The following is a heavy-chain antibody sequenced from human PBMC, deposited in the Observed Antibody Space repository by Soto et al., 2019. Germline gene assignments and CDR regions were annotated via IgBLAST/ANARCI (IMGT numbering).Heavy chain of an antibody. CDR2: ISYTVDA. V-gene: IGHV4-59*01. CDR1: AGSISRYY. Sequence: HVQLQESGPGLVKPSEPLSLTCSVSAGSISRYYWGWVRQSPGEGLEWIAHISYTVDASYNPSLQSRVTISLDPSRNQIALSLMSVTAADTAVYYCVGSLMSRAMESFDYWGQGTLVTVTS. J-gene: IGHJ4*02. D-gene: IGHD5-18*01. CDR3: VGSLMSRAMESFDY.